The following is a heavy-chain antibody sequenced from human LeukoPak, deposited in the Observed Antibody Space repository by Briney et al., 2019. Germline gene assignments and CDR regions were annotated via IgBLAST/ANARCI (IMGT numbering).Heavy chain of an antibody. CDR3: ARGSITMMF. Sequence: SETLSPTCTVSGGSISSYYWSWIRQPPGKGLEWIGYIYYSGSTNYNPSLKSRVTISVDTSKNQFSLKLSSVTAADTAVYYCARGSITMMFWGQGTLVTVSS. V-gene: IGHV4-59*01. CDR2: IYYSGST. CDR1: GGSISSYY. J-gene: IGHJ4*02. D-gene: IGHD3-22*01.